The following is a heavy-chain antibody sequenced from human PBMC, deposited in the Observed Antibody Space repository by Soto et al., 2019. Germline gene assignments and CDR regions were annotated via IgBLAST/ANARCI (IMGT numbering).Heavy chain of an antibody. J-gene: IGHJ3*02. CDR3: ARPRTTITDAFDI. CDR2: IYYSGST. V-gene: IGHV4-59*08. Sequence: QVQLQESGPGLVKPSETLSLTCTVSGGSISSYYWSWIRQPPGKGLEWIGYIYYSGSTNYNPSLKSRVTISVDTSKNQFSLKLSSVTAADTAVYYCARPRTTITDAFDIWGQGTMVTVSS. D-gene: IGHD5-12*01. CDR1: GGSISSYY.